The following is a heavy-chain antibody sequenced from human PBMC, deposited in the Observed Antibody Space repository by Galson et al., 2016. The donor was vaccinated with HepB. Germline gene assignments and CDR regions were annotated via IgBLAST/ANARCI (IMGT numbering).Heavy chain of an antibody. V-gene: IGHV3-48*02. CDR2: ISTSGTTI. J-gene: IGHJ6*02. CDR1: GFAFSNYN. CDR3: VRDGEWFPGMGDV. Sequence: SLRLSCAASGFAFSNYNMNWVRQAPGKGLEWLSYISTSGTTIYYADSVKGRFTISRDNARTSLYLQMNSLRDEETAVYYCVRDGEWFPGMGDVWGQGTTVTVSS. D-gene: IGHD3-3*01.